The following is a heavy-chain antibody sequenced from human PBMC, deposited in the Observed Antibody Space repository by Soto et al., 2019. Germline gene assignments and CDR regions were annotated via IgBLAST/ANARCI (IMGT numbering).Heavy chain of an antibody. CDR3: ARHVRRQLWLPQLRGGWFDP. CDR1: GYSFTSYW. D-gene: IGHD5-18*01. CDR2: IYPGDSDT. J-gene: IGHJ5*02. V-gene: IGHV5-51*01. Sequence: PGESLKISCKGSGYSFTSYWIGWVRQMPGKGLEWMGIIYPGDSDTRYSPSFQGQVTISADKSISTAYLQWSSLKASDTAMYYCARHVRRQLWLPQLRGGWFDPWGQGTLVTVSS.